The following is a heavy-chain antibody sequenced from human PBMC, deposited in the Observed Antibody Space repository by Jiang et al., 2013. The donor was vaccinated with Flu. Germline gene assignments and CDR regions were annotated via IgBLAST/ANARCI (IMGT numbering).Heavy chain of an antibody. J-gene: IGHJ3*02. D-gene: IGHD3-22*01. CDR1: GDSVSSNIAA. V-gene: IGHV6-1*01. Sequence: SQTLSLTCAISGDSVSSNIAAWNWIRQSPSGGLEWLGRSYFRSQWYSDYAVSVKSRITINPDTSKNQFSLQLNSVTPEDTAVYYCARDQPYDSSGYYVEGAFDIWGQGTMVTVSS. CDR2: SYFRSQWYS. CDR3: ARDQPYDSSGYYVEGAFDI.